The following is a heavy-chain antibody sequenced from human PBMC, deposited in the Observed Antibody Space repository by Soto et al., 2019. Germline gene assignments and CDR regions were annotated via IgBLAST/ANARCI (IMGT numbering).Heavy chain of an antibody. J-gene: IGHJ4*02. CDR2: IKVDNGDT. CDR3: ARSRYYFDY. V-gene: IGHV1-18*01. CDR1: GYTLKNYG. Sequence: QVHLVQAGGGVKKPGASVKVSCKASGYTLKNYGIGWVRQAPGLGPEWVGWIKVDNGDTKYAEKLQGRVTLTTDTSTSTAYMELRNLRSDDTAFYYCARSRYYFDYWGQGTLVTVSS.